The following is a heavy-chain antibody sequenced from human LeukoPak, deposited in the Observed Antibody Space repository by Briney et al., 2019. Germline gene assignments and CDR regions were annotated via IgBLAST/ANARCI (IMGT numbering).Heavy chain of an antibody. D-gene: IGHD3-16*02. CDR1: GGSFSGYY. J-gene: IGHJ4*02. Sequence: SENLSLTCAVYGGSFSGYYWSWIRQPPGKGLEWIGEINHSGSTNYNPSLKSRVTISVDTSKNQFSLKLSSVTAADTAVYYCARGRYTNYVWGSYRLSYWGQGTLVTVSS. V-gene: IGHV4-34*01. CDR3: ARGRYTNYVWGSYRLSY. CDR2: INHSGST.